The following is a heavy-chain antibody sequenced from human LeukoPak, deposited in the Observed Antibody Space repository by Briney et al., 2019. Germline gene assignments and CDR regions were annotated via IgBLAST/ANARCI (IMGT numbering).Heavy chain of an antibody. J-gene: IGHJ4*02. Sequence: GGSLRLSCAASGFTFRIYSMNWVRQAPGKGLEWVSSISGSDNSIYYADSVKGRFTISRDNAENSLYLQMKSLRGEDTAVYYCAREFTSAYSGSSMGLWGQGTLVTVSS. CDR2: ISGSDNSI. CDR3: AREFTSAYSGSSMGL. D-gene: IGHD1-26*01. CDR1: GFTFRIYS. V-gene: IGHV3-21*01.